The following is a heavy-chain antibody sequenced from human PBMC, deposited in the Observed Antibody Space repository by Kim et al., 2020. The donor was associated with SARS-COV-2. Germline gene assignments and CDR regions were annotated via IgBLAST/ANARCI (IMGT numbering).Heavy chain of an antibody. D-gene: IGHD6-13*01. V-gene: IGHV3-9*01. CDR3: IKDVVAGGLDY. Sequence: AYADSVKGRLTISRDNAKKALYLQMNGLRPEDTALYYWIKDVVAGGLDYWGQGILVTVS. J-gene: IGHJ4*02.